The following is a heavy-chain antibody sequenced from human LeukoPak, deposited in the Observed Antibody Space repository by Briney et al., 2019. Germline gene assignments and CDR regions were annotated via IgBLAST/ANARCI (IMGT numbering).Heavy chain of an antibody. CDR1: GYTFTGYY. V-gene: IGHV1-2*02. CDR2: INPNSGGT. CDR3: ARGGYCSSGNCFVLAAEFDY. D-gene: IGHD2-15*01. J-gene: IGHJ4*02. Sequence: ASVKVSCKASGYTFTGYYMHWVRQAPGQGLGWMGWINPNSGGTDYAQKFQGRVTMTRDTAISTAYMELKWLGSDDTAVYYCARGGYCSSGNCFVLAAEFDYWGQGTLVTVSS.